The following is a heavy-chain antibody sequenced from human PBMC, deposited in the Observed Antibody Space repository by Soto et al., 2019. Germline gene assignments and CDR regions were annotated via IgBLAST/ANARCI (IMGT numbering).Heavy chain of an antibody. D-gene: IGHD6-19*01. Sequence: ASVKVSCKASGGTFSSYAISWVRQAPGQGLEWMGGIIPIFGTANYAQKFQGRVTITADESTSTAYMELSSLRSEDTAVYYCARDRVEPTPHSSGWYSRFDYWGQGTLVTVSS. CDR3: ARDRVEPTPHSSGWYSRFDY. J-gene: IGHJ4*02. V-gene: IGHV1-69*13. CDR2: IIPIFGTA. CDR1: GGTFSSYA.